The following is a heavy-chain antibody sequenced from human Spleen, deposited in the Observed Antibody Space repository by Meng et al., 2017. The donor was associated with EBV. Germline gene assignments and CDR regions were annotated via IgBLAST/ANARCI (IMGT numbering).Heavy chain of an antibody. V-gene: IGHV4-30-2*06. CDR3: ARQRPGASVDYFDP. CDR2: IYHSGST. J-gene: IGHJ5*02. D-gene: IGHD4-11*01. CDR1: GDSISSGGS. Sequence: QLQESGSGLVKPSQTLSPSCAVSGDSISSGGSWSWIRQSPGKCLEWIGHIYHSGSTYHNPSLKSRVTMSVDRTKNQFSLRLISVTAADTAMYFCARQRPGASVDYFDPWGQGILVTVSS.